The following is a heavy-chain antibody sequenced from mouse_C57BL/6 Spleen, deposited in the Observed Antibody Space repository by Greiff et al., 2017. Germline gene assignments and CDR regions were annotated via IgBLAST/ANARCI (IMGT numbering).Heavy chain of an antibody. V-gene: IGHV1-61*01. CDR2: IYPSDSET. CDR1: GYTFTSYW. CDR3: ARWGGFAY. Sequence: QVQLQQPGAELVRPGSSVKLSCKASGYTFTSYWMDWVKQRPGQGLEWIGNIYPSDSETHYNQKFKDKATLTVDKSSSTAYMQLSSLTSEDSAVYSGARWGGFAYWGQGTLVTVSA. J-gene: IGHJ3*01.